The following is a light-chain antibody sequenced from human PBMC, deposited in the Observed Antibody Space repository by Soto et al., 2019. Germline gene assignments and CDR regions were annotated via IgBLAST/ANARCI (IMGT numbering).Light chain of an antibody. CDR2: KAS. J-gene: IGKJ1*01. V-gene: IGKV1-5*03. Sequence: IQVTQSPSSLSASVGDRVTITCRASQGIRNDLGWYQQKPEKAPKLLIYKASTLKSGVPSRFSGSGSGTEFTLTISSLQPDDFATYYCQHYNSYSEAFGQGTKVDI. CDR3: QHYNSYSEA. CDR1: QGIRND.